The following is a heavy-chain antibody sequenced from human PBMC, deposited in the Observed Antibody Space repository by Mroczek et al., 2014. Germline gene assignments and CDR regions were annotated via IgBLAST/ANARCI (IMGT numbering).Heavy chain of an antibody. V-gene: IGHV4-4*07. Sequence: QVQLQQWGPGLVKPSETLSLTCTVSGGSISSYYWSWIRQPAGKGLEWIGRIYTSGSTNYNPSLKSRVTMSVDTSKNQFSLKLSSVTAADTAVYYCARGNTIFGVVPYYMDVWGKGTTVTVSS. D-gene: IGHD3-3*01. CDR3: ARGNTIFGVVPYYMDV. CDR1: GGSISSYY. CDR2: IYTSGST. J-gene: IGHJ6*03.